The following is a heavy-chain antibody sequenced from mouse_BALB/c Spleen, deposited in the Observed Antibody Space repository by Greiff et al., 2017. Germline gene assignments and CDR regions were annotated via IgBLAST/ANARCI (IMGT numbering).Heavy chain of an antibody. J-gene: IGHJ3*01. V-gene: IGHV1-14*01. Sequence: VQLKESGPELVKPGASVKMSCKASGYTFTSYVMHWVKQKPGQGLEWIGYINPYNDGTKYNEKFKGKATLTSDKSSSTAYMELSSLTSEDSAVYYCARKGTLYYGSGGFAYWGQGTLVTVSA. CDR2: INPYNDGT. CDR3: ARKGTLYYGSGGFAY. CDR1: GYTFTSYV. D-gene: IGHD1-1*01.